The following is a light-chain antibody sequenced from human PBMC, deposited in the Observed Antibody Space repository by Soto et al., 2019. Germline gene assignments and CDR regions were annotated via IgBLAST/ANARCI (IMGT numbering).Light chain of an antibody. CDR2: KAS. Sequence: DIQMTQSPSTLSASEGDRVTITCRASQSISSRLAWYQQKPGKAPKLLIYKASSLESGVPSRFSGSGSGTEFTLTISSLQPDDFATYYCQQYNSSPWTFGQGTKVEIK. V-gene: IGKV1-5*03. CDR1: QSISSR. CDR3: QQYNSSPWT. J-gene: IGKJ1*01.